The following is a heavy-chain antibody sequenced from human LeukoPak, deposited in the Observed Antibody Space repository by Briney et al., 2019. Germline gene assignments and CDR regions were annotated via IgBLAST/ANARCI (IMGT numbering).Heavy chain of an antibody. D-gene: IGHD2-2*01. J-gene: IGHJ4*02. V-gene: IGHV3-23*01. Sequence: GGSLRLSFAASGFTFSNYATNWVRQAPGKGLEWVSGISGSGGSTFYADSVKGRFTISRDNSKTTLYLQMNSLRAEDTAVYYCAKDRADCSNTSCYAFFDYWGQGTLVTVSP. CDR3: AKDRADCSNTSCYAFFDY. CDR2: ISGSGGST. CDR1: GFTFSNYA.